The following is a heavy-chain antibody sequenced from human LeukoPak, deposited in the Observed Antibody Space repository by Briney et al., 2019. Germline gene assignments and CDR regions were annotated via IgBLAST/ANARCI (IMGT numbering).Heavy chain of an antibody. D-gene: IGHD3-9*01. V-gene: IGHV1-18*01. CDR3: ARGILTGGRAYDF. CDR1: GYTFTSYG. Sequence: ASVKVSCKAAGYTFTSYGISWVRQAPGQGLEWVGWISTYNGDTNYAQKLQGRVTMTTDTSTSTAYMELRSLRSDDTAVYYCARGILTGGRAYDFWGQGTMVTVSS. J-gene: IGHJ3*01. CDR2: ISTYNGDT.